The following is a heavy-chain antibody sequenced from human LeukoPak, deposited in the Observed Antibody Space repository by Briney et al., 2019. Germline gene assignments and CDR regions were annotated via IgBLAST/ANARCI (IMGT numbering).Heavy chain of an antibody. J-gene: IGHJ5*02. CDR1: GYSVTGRGSY. V-gene: IGHV4-39*01. D-gene: IGHD3-10*01. Sequence: SETLSLTCSVSGYSVTGRGSYWGWLRQPPGKGLQWLATVYYTGSTYYNPSLRSRVTISIDTPKNQFSLSLRSLIAADTAVYYCARHSGSGSLSRPFDPWGQGTLVTVSS. CDR2: VYYTGST. CDR3: ARHSGSGSLSRPFDP.